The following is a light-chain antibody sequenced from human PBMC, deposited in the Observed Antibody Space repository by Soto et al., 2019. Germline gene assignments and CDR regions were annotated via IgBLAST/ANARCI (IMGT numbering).Light chain of an antibody. Sequence: QSVLTQPPSASGTPGQRVTISCSGSSSNIGSNTVNWYQQLPVTAPKLLIYSNKQRPSGVPDRFSGSKSGTSASLAISGLQSEDEADYYCAAWDDSLNGVVFGGGTKVTVL. V-gene: IGLV1-44*01. CDR2: SNK. CDR3: AAWDDSLNGVV. CDR1: SSNIGSNT. J-gene: IGLJ2*01.